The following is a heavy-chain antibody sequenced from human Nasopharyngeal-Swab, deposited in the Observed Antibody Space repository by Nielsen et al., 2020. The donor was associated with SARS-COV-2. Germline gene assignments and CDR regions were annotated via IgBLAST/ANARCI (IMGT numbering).Heavy chain of an antibody. CDR2: IYYSGST. CDR1: GFTVSTHG. V-gene: IGHV4-59*02. J-gene: IGHJ4*02. Sequence: ESLKISCEGSGFTVSTHGMHWVRQPPGKGLEWIGYIYYSGSTNYNPSLKSRVTISVDTSKNQFSLKLSSVTAADTAVYYCARGFDYWGQGTLVTVSS. CDR3: ARGFDY.